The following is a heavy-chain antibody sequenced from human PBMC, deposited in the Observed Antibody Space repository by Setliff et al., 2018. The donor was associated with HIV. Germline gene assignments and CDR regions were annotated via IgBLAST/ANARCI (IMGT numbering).Heavy chain of an antibody. CDR2: IFYTGNT. J-gene: IGHJ6*03. CDR3: VRGFCSSTTCYEDYYYMDV. Sequence: SETLSLTCTVSGGSISGYYWSWIRQPPGKGLEWIGTIFYTGNTNYNPSLKSRVTLSGGMSENQLFLRLTCVTAADTAVYYCVRGFCSSTTCYEDYYYMDVWGKGSTVTVSS. CDR1: GGSISGYY. V-gene: IGHV4-59*01. D-gene: IGHD2-2*01.